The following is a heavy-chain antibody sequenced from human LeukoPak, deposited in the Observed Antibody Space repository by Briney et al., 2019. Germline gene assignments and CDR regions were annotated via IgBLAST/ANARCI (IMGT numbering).Heavy chain of an antibody. CDR1: RFTFSRYE. D-gene: IGHD1-26*01. J-gene: IGHJ4*01. CDR2: ISSSGSTM. V-gene: IGHV3-48*03. Sequence: GGSLRLSCAASRFTFSRYEMNWVRQAPGKGLEWLSYISSSGSTMYYADSVKGRITISRDNAKNSLYLQMNSLRAEDTAVYYCARVLAGATYFDYWGQGTLVTVSS. CDR3: ARVLAGATYFDY.